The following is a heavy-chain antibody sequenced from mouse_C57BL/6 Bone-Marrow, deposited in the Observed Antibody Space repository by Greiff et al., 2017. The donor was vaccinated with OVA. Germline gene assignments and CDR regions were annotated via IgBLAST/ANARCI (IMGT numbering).Heavy chain of an antibody. CDR1: GYSITGGYY. V-gene: IGHV3-6*01. CDR2: ISYDGSN. J-gene: IGHJ2*01. CDR3: ARDWDYGISSFDY. D-gene: IGHD1-1*01. Sequence: ESGPGLVKPSQSLSLTCSVTGYSITGGYYWNCLRQFPGNKLECVDYISYDGSNNYNPSLKNRISITRDKAKNQFFLKLNSVTTEDTDTDYCARDWDYGISSFDYWGQGTTLTVSS.